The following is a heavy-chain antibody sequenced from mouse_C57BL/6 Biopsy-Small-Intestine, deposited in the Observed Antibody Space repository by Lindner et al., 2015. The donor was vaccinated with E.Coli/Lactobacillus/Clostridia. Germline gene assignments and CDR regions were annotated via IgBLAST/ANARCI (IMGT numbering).Heavy chain of an antibody. CDR3: ARYDYDDGVAY. V-gene: IGHV1-55*01. CDR1: DYTFTSYW. CDR2: IYPGSGST. D-gene: IGHD2-4*01. Sequence: VQLQESGAELVKPGASVKMSCKASDYTFTSYWITWVKQSPGQGLEWIGDIYPGSGSTNYNEKFKDKATLTVDTSSSTAYMQLSSLTSEDSTVYYCARYDYDDGVAYWGQGTLVTVSA. J-gene: IGHJ3*01.